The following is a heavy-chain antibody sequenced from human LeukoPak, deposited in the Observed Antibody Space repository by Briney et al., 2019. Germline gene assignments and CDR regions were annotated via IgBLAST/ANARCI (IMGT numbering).Heavy chain of an antibody. Sequence: SVKVSCKASGGTFSSYAISWVRQAPGQGLEWMGRIIPIRGIANYAQKFQGRVTITADKSTSTAYMELSSLRSEDTAVYYCAREGGAFDIWGQGTMVTVSS. J-gene: IGHJ3*02. CDR2: IIPIRGIA. V-gene: IGHV1-69*04. CDR1: GGTFSSYA. D-gene: IGHD3-16*01. CDR3: AREGGAFDI.